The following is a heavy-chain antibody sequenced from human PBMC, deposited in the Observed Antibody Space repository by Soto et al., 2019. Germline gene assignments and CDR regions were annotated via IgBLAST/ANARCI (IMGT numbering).Heavy chain of an antibody. J-gene: IGHJ6*02. D-gene: IGHD2-15*01. CDR3: ARESGPSGYCSGGSCYAAGNYYGMDV. V-gene: IGHV3-21*01. Sequence: GGSLRLSCAASGFTFSSYSMNWVRQAPGKGLEWVSSISSSSSYIYYADSVKGRFTISRDKAKNSLYLQMKSLRAEETAVYYCARESGPSGYCSGGSCYAAGNYYGMDVWGQGTTVTVSS. CDR2: ISSSSSYI. CDR1: GFTFSSYS.